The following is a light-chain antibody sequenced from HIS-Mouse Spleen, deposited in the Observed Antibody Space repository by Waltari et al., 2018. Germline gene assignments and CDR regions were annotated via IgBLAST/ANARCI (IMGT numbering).Light chain of an antibody. CDR2: LGS. CDR1: QSLLHSNGYNY. CDR3: MQALQTPWT. J-gene: IGKJ1*01. V-gene: IGKV2-28*01. Sequence: DIVMTLSPLPLPVTPGEPASISSRSRQSLLHSNGYNYLDWYLQKPGQSPQLLIYLGSNRASGVPDRFSGSGSGTDFTLKISRVEAEDVGVYYCMQALQTPWTFGQGTKVEIK.